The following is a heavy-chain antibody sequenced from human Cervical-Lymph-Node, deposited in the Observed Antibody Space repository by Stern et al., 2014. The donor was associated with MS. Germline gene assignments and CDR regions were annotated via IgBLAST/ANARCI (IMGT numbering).Heavy chain of an antibody. Sequence: QVQLVQSGAEVKKPGASVKVSCKASGYTFTSYAMHWVRQAPGQRLEWMGWINAGNGNTKYSQKFQGRVTITRDTSASTAYMELSSLRSEDTAVYYCAVESGGSPGWFDPWGQGTLVTVSS. V-gene: IGHV1-3*01. J-gene: IGHJ5*02. D-gene: IGHD2-15*01. CDR3: AVESGGSPGWFDP. CDR1: GYTFTSYA. CDR2: INAGNGNT.